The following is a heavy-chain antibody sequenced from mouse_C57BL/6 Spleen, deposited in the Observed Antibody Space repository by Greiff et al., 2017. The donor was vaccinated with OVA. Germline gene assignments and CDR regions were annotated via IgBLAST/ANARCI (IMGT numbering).Heavy chain of an antibody. J-gene: IGHJ4*01. CDR2: IYPGNGDT. Sequence: QVQLKQSGAELVRPGASVKMSCKASGYTFTSYNMHWVKQTPRQGLEWIGAIYPGNGDTSYNQKFKGKATLTVDKSSSTAYMQLSSLTSEDSAVYFCARNYGSSYYYAMDYWGQGTSVTVSS. CDR1: GYTFTSYN. CDR3: ARNYGSSYYYAMDY. D-gene: IGHD1-1*01. V-gene: IGHV1-12*01.